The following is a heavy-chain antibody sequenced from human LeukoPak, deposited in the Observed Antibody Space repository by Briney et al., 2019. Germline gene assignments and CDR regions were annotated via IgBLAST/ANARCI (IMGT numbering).Heavy chain of an antibody. CDR2: IWYDGSNK. J-gene: IGHJ4*02. CDR1: GFTFSSYG. V-gene: IGHV3-33*06. CDR3: AKSSASGGSYGLDY. Sequence: GRSLRLSCAASGFTFSSYGMHWVRQAPGKGLEWVAVIWYDGSNKYYADSVKGRFTISRDNSKNTLYLQMNSLRAEDTAVYYCAKSSASGGSYGLDYWGQGTLVTVSS. D-gene: IGHD2-15*01.